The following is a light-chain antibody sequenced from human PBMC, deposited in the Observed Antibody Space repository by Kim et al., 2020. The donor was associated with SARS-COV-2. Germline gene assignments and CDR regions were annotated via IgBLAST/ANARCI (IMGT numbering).Light chain of an antibody. CDR1: QSISSW. CDR3: QHYNAYPVS. V-gene: IGKV1-5*03. Sequence: ASVGDDVTIPCRASQSISSWLAWYQQKPGKAPKLLMYKASILGGGVPSRFSGSGSGTEFTLTISTLQPDDFAAYFCQHYNAYPVSFGQGTKLEI. CDR2: KAS. J-gene: IGKJ2*01.